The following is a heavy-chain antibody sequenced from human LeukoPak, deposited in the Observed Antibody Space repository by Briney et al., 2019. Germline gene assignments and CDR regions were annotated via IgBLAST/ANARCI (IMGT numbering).Heavy chain of an antibody. CDR2: IRSSSSTI. J-gene: IGHJ6*04. V-gene: IGHV3-48*04. D-gene: IGHD3-10*02. CDR1: GFTFSNYS. CDR3: AELGITMIGGV. Sequence: GGSLRLSCAASGFTFSNYSMNWVRQAPGKGLEWVSYIRSSSSTIYYADSVKDRFTISRDNAKNSLYLQMNSLRAEDTAVYYCAELGITMIGGVWGRGTTVTISS.